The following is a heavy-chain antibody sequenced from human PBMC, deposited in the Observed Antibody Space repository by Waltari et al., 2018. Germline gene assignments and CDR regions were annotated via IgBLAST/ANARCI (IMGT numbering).Heavy chain of an antibody. CDR1: GGSISSSSYY. D-gene: IGHD2-2*01. Sequence: QLQLQESGPGLVKPSETLSLTCTVSGGSISSSSYYWGWIRQPPGKGLEWIGSISYSGSTYYNPSLKRRVTISVDTSKNQFSLKLSSVTAADTAVYYCARARIVVVPAAIVWFDPWGQGTLVTVSS. J-gene: IGHJ5*02. CDR3: ARARIVVVPAAIVWFDP. V-gene: IGHV4-39*07. CDR2: ISYSGST.